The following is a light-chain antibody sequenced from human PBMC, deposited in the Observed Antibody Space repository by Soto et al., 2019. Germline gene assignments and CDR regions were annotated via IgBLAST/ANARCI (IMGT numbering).Light chain of an antibody. Sequence: QSVLTQPPSVSGAPGQRVTISCTGSSSNIGAGYDVPGDQQLPGTAPKLLISGNSIRPSGVPDRFSGSKPGTSASLAITGLQAEDEGDDCQSYDSSLSGWVFGGGTQRTVL. CDR1: SSNIGAGYD. CDR2: GNS. V-gene: IGLV1-40*01. CDR3: QSYDSSLSGWV. J-gene: IGLJ3*02.